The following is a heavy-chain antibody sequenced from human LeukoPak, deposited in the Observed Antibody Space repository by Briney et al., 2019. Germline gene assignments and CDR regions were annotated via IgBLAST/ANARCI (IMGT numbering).Heavy chain of an antibody. D-gene: IGHD2-21*01. CDR2: IGATGVDR. J-gene: IGHJ4*02. Sequence: GGSLRLSCAASGFSFDIYAMGWVRQAPGKGLEWVSVIGATGVDRHYADTVRGRFDISRNDSENTLFLHMNTLRVEDTGIYYCAKRVPSTGLHDWGQGTLVTVSS. CDR3: AKRVPSTGLHD. CDR1: GFSFDIYA. V-gene: IGHV3-23*01.